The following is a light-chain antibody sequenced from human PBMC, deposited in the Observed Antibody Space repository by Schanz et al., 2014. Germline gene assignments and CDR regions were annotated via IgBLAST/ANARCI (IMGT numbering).Light chain of an antibody. CDR2: QVN. V-gene: IGLV2-14*01. J-gene: IGLJ1*01. CDR3: SSYTSISTLNYV. CDR1: GSADGAFTY. Sequence: QSALTQPASVSGSPGQSITISCTATGSADGAFTYVSWYQQHPGKAPKLMIFQVNSRPSGVSNRFSGSKSGNTASLTISGLQAEDEADYYCSSYTSISTLNYVFGSGTKLTVL.